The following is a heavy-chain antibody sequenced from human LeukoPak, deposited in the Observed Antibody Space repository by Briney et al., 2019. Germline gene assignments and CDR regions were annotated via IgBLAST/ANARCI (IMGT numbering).Heavy chain of an antibody. CDR2: INHGGST. Sequence: SETLSLTCAVYGGSFSGYYWSWIRQPPGKGLEWIGEINHGGSTNYNPSLKSRVTISIDTSKNQFSLKLSSVTAADTAVYYCARLKYYYDASGYRAEYFQHWGQGTLVTVSS. CDR1: GGSFSGYY. J-gene: IGHJ1*01. V-gene: IGHV4-34*01. CDR3: ARLKYYYDASGYRAEYFQH. D-gene: IGHD3-22*01.